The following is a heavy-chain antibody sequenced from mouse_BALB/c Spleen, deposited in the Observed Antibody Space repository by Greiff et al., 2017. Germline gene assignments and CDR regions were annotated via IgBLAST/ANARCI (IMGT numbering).Heavy chain of an antibody. V-gene: IGHV10-1*02. J-gene: IGHJ3*01. CDR3: VRQKDWGDWFAY. Sequence: EVQLVESGGGLVQPKGSLKLSCAASGFTFNTYAMNWVRQAPGKGLEWVARIRSKSNNYETYYADSVKDRFTISRDDSQSMLYLQMNNLKTEDTAMYYCVRQKDWGDWFAYWGQGTLVTVSA. CDR1: GFTFNTYA. D-gene: IGHD4-1*01. CDR2: IRSKSNNYET.